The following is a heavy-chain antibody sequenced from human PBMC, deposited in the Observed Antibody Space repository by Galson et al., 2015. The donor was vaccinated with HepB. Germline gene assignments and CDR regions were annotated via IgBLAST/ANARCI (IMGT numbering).Heavy chain of an antibody. D-gene: IGHD3-22*01. CDR1: GYSFTSNW. CDR2: IHPGDSDT. Sequence: QSGAEVKKPGESLKISCKGFGYSFTSNWIGWVRQMPGKGLEWMGIIHPGDSDTRYSPSFQGQVTISADKSISTAYLQWSSLKASDTAMYYCARWTYYYDTSGYYQYGRVSYNWFDPWGQGTLVTVSS. V-gene: IGHV5-51*03. J-gene: IGHJ5*02. CDR3: ARWTYYYDTSGYYQYGRVSYNWFDP.